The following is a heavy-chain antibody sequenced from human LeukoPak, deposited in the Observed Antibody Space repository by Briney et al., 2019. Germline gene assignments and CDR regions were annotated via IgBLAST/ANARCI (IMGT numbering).Heavy chain of an antibody. CDR2: IYHSGTT. V-gene: IGHV4-38-2*02. Sequence: SETLSLTCSVSGYSISSGYFWGWIRQPPGKGLEWIGSIYHSGTTPYNPSLKNRVTISVDTSRNQFSLKLSSVTAADTAVYYCAREGSGGNGFDIWGQGTMVTVSS. D-gene: IGHD1-1*01. CDR3: AREGSGGNGFDI. CDR1: GYSISSGYF. J-gene: IGHJ3*02.